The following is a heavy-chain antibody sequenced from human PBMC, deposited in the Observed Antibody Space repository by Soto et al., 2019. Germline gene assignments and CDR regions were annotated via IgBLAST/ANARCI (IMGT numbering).Heavy chain of an antibody. CDR1: GFTFSSYD. D-gene: IGHD1-26*01. Sequence: EMQLVESGGGLVQPGGSLRLSCAASGFTFSSYDMHWVRQATGKGLEWVSAIGTAGDTYYPGSVKGRFTISRENAKNSLYLQMNSLRAEDTAVYYCARVVGATGDAFDIWGQGTMVTVSS. CDR3: ARVVGATGDAFDI. J-gene: IGHJ3*02. CDR2: IGTAGDT. V-gene: IGHV3-13*01.